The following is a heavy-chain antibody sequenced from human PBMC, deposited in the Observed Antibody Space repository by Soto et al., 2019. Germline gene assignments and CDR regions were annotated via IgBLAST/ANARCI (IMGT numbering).Heavy chain of an antibody. CDR1: GGSISSSSYY. CDR2: IYYSGST. Sequence: QLQLQESGPGLVKPSETLSLTCTVSGGSISSSSYYWGWIRQPPGKGLEWIGRIYYSGSTYYNPSLKGRGTISVDTSKNQFSLKLISVTGADTAVYYCSRQGITRIGRAFDIWGQGTMVTVSS. CDR3: SRQGITRIGRAFDI. J-gene: IGHJ3*02. V-gene: IGHV4-39*01. D-gene: IGHD3-10*02.